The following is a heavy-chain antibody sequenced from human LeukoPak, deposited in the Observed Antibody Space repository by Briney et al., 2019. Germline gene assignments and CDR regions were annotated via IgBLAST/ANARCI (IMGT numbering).Heavy chain of an antibody. CDR2: TYYRSKWYN. CDR1: GDSVSSNSAA. Sequence: SQTLSLTCAISGDSVSSNSAAWNWIRQSPSRGLEWLGRTYYRSKWYNDYAVSVKSRITINPDTSKNQFSLQLNSVTPEDTAVYYCARDGEGYDSSGSGEDAFDIWGQGTMVTVSS. D-gene: IGHD3-22*01. CDR3: ARDGEGYDSSGSGEDAFDI. J-gene: IGHJ3*02. V-gene: IGHV6-1*01.